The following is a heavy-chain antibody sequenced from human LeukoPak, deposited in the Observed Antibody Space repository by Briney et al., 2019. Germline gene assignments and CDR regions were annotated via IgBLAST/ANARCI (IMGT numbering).Heavy chain of an antibody. CDR3: ARDTIFGVVTILHDAFDI. V-gene: IGHV1-69*13. D-gene: IGHD3-3*01. J-gene: IGHJ3*02. CDR2: IIPIFGTA. CDR1: GGTFSSYA. Sequence: GASVKVSCKASGGTFSSYAISWVRQAPGQGLEWMGGIIPIFGTANYAQKFQGRVTITADESTSTAYMELSSLRSEDTAVYYCARDTIFGVVTILHDAFDIWGQGTMVTVSS.